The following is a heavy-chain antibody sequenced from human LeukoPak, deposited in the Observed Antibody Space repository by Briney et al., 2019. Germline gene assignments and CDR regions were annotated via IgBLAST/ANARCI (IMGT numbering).Heavy chain of an antibody. Sequence: GASVKVSCKASGFTFTSSAVQWVRQARGQRLEWIGWIVVGSGNTNYAQKFQERVTITRDMSTSTAYMELNSLRSEDTAVYYCAADRDSSGWKPWLRSNYWGQGTLVTVSS. CDR1: GFTFTSSA. V-gene: IGHV1-58*01. CDR2: IVVGSGNT. J-gene: IGHJ4*02. D-gene: IGHD6-19*01. CDR3: AADRDSSGWKPWLRSNY.